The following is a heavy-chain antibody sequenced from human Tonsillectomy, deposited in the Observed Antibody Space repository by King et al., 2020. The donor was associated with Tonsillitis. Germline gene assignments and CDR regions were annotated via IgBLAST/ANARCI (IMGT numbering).Heavy chain of an antibody. J-gene: IGHJ4*02. CDR3: ARAGRTGSLLDY. CDR1: GFTFSNYS. Sequence: VQLVESGGGLVQPGGSLRLSCAASGFTFSNYSMNWVRQAPGKGLEWVSYISSSGSTIYYADSVKGRFTISRDNAKNSLYLQMNSLRAEDTALYYCARAGRTGSLLDYCGQGSLVTVS. V-gene: IGHV3-48*01. CDR2: ISSSGSTI. D-gene: IGHD6-19*01.